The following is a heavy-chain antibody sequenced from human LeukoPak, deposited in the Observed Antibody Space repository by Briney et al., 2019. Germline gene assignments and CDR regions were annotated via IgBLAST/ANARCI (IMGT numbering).Heavy chain of an antibody. CDR1: GGSISSSSYY. CDR2: VYYSGRT. CDR3: ARVGWELLRADYYYMDV. D-gene: IGHD1-26*01. J-gene: IGHJ6*03. Sequence: PSETLSLTCTVSGGSISSSSYYWGWIRQPPGKGLEWIGSVYYSGRTYQNPSLKSRVTISADTSKNQFSLKLSSVTAADTAVYYCARVGWELLRADYYYMDVWGKGTTVTISS. V-gene: IGHV4-39*07.